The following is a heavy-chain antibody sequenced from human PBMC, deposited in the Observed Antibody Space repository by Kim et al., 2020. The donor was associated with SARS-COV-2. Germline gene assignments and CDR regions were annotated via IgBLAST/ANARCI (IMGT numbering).Heavy chain of an antibody. CDR3: AKAMPYYYDSSGYWSPTGIYYGMDV. D-gene: IGHD3-22*01. CDR1: GFTFSSYG. J-gene: IGHJ6*02. Sequence: GGSLRLSCAASGFTFSSYGMHWVRQAPGKGLEWVAVIWYDGSNKYYADSVKGRFTISRDNSKNTLYLQMNSLRAEDTAVYYCAKAMPYYYDSSGYWSPTGIYYGMDVWGQGTTVTVSS. CDR2: IWYDGSNK. V-gene: IGHV3-33*06.